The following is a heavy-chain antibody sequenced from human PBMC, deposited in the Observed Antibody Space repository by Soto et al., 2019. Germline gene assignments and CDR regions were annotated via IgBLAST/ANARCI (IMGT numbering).Heavy chain of an antibody. CDR3: ASHYVTRAYSCFDM. CDR1: GGSISSGGYY. Sequence: PSETLSLTCTVSGGSISSGGYYWSWIRQHPGKGLEWIGYIYYSGTTNYNPSLQGRVTILMDKFRNQVSLTLTSVTAADTAMYYCASHYVTRAYSCFDMWGQATMVTVS. CDR2: IYYSGTT. D-gene: IGHD3-16*01. V-gene: IGHV4-31*03. J-gene: IGHJ3*02.